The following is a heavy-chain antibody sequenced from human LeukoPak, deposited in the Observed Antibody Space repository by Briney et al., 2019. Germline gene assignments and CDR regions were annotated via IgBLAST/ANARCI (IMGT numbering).Heavy chain of an antibody. J-gene: IGHJ4*02. CDR3: ARRAGAYSHPYDY. D-gene: IGHD4/OR15-4a*01. CDR2: IYSDNT. Sequence: GGSLRLSCTVSGFTVSSNSMSWVRQAPGKGLEWVSFIYSDNTHYSGSVKGRFTISGDNSKNTLYLQMNSLRAEDTAVYYCARRAGAYSHPYDYWGQGTLVTVSS. V-gene: IGHV3-53*01. CDR1: GFTVSSNS.